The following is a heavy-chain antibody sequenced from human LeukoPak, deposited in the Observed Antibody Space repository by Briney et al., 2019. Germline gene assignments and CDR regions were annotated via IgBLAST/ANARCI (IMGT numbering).Heavy chain of an antibody. D-gene: IGHD5-18*01. CDR2: ISWNSGSI. CDR1: GFTFDDYA. CDR3: AKATAMGIDY. J-gene: IGHJ4*02. Sequence: GGSLRLSCAASGFTFDDYAMHWVRQAPGKGLEWVSGISWNSGSIGYADSVKGRFTISRDNAKNSLYLQMNSLRAEDTALYYCAKATAMGIDYWGQGTLVTVSS. V-gene: IGHV3-9*01.